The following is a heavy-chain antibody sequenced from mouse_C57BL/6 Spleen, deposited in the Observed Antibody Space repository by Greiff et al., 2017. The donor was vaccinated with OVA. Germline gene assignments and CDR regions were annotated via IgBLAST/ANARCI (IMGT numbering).Heavy chain of an antibody. CDR1: GYTFTEYT. V-gene: IGHV1-62-2*01. J-gene: IGHJ2*01. CDR3: ARHDWEGYYFDY. D-gene: IGHD4-1*01. Sequence: QVQLKESGAELVKPGASVKLSCKASGYTFTEYTIHWVKQRSGQGLEWIGWFYPGSGSIKYNEKFKDKATLTADKSSSTVYMERSRLTSEDSAVYFCARHDWEGYYFDYWGQGTTLTVSS. CDR2: FYPGSGSI.